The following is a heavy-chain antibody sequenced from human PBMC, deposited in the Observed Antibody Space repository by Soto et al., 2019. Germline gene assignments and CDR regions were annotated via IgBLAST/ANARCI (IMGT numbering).Heavy chain of an antibody. CDR2: IIPILGIA. CDR1: GGTFSSYT. Sequence: QVQLVQSGAEVKKPGSSVKVSCKASGGTFSSYTISWVRQAPGQGLEWMGRIIPILGIANYAQKFQGRVALTADKSSSTAHKEQRSSRSDDANVCYCARYPDSYSSGCSCCTSWGQGTLVTVSS. CDR3: ARYPDSYSSGCSCCTS. D-gene: IGHD2-15*01. V-gene: IGHV1-69*02. J-gene: IGHJ4*02.